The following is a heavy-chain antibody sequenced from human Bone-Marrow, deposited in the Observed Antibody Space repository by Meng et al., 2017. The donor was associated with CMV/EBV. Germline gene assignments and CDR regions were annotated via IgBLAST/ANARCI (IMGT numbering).Heavy chain of an antibody. J-gene: IGHJ4*02. CDR1: GGSFSGYY. CDR3: ARDKEGILGH. V-gene: IGHV4-34*02. CDR2: INHNGST. Sequence: QVQLQQWGAGLLKPSETLSLTCAVYGGSFSGYYWSWIRQPPGKGLEWIGEINHNGSTNYNPSLKSRVTISLDTSKNQFSLKLGSVTAADTAVYYCARDKEGILGHWGQGTLVTVSS. D-gene: IGHD3/OR15-3a*01.